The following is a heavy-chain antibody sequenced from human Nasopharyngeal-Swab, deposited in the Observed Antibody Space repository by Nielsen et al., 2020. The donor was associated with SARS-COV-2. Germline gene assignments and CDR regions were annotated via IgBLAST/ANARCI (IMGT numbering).Heavy chain of an antibody. Sequence: SETLSLTCAAYGGSFSGYSWSWTRQPPGKGLEWIGEINHSGSTNYNPSLKSRVTISVDTSKNQFSLKLSSVTAADTAVYYCARGRRYYYADYGMDVWGQGTTVTVSS. CDR2: INHSGST. V-gene: IGHV4-34*01. CDR1: GGSFSGYS. J-gene: IGHJ6*02. CDR3: ARGRRYYYADYGMDV. D-gene: IGHD1-26*01.